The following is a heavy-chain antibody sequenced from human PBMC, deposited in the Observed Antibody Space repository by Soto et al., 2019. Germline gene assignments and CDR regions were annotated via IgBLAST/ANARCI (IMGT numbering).Heavy chain of an antibody. D-gene: IGHD6-13*01. CDR3: ARIIAAAGTVGWFDP. J-gene: IGHJ5*02. Sequence: QVQLVQSGAEVKKPGASVKVSCKASGYTFTSYGIIWVRQAPGQGLEWMGWISAYNGNTNYAQKLQGRVTMTTDTSTSTAYMELRSLRSDDTAVYYCARIIAAAGTVGWFDPWGQGTLVTVSS. V-gene: IGHV1-18*01. CDR1: GYTFTSYG. CDR2: ISAYNGNT.